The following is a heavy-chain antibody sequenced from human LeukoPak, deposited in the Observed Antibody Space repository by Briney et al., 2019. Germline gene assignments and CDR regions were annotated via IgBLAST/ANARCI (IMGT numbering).Heavy chain of an antibody. CDR1: GFTFSSYE. CDR2: ISSSGSTI. Sequence: GGSLRLSCAASGFTFSSYEMNWVRQAPGKGLEWVSYISSSGSTIYYADSVKGRFTISRDNAKNSLYLQMNSLRAEDTAVYYCARALGQQLVSGYFDYWGQGTLVTVSS. CDR3: ARALGQQLVSGYFDY. V-gene: IGHV3-48*03. D-gene: IGHD6-13*01. J-gene: IGHJ4*02.